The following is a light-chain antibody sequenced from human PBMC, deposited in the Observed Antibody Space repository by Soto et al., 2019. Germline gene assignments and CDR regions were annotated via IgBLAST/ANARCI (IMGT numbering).Light chain of an antibody. J-gene: IGKJ4*01. CDR3: QQYGSSPLT. CDR2: LAS. V-gene: IGKV3-20*01. Sequence: DIVRTPSQGTMSLSPGERATPSCRASQSRSSNYLASYQQKASPAPKVFIYLASSRATGIPDRCSGSGSGTDFTLTISRLEAEDFTVYCCQQYGSSPLTFXGGTKVDI. CDR1: QSRSSNY.